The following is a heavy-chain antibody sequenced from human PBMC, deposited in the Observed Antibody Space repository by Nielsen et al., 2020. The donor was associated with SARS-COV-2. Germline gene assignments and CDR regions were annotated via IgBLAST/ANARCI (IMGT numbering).Heavy chain of an antibody. D-gene: IGHD3-16*01. Sequence: GSLRLSCAASGFNFNHYGLDWVRQAPGKGLEWVASISYEGSKTYYADSLTGRFTVSRDTSKNTVYLQMNSLSVEDTAVYYCAKRRAVFMLTFGGEGAMDVWGQGTTVSVSS. CDR2: ISYEGSKT. CDR1: GFNFNHYG. V-gene: IGHV3-30*18. CDR3: AKRRAVFMLTFGGEGAMDV. J-gene: IGHJ6*02.